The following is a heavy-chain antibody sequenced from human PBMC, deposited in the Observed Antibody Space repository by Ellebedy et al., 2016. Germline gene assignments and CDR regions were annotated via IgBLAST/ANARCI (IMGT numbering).Heavy chain of an antibody. Sequence: ASVKVSCKASGYTFTSYDINWVRQAPGQGLEWVGWMNPNNGNTGYAQKFQGRVTMTRDTSISTAYMELSSLSSDDTAVYFCAKNLANTGNFDSWGQGTLVTVSS. D-gene: IGHD1-14*01. CDR3: AKNLANTGNFDS. CDR1: GYTFTSYD. V-gene: IGHV1-8*01. J-gene: IGHJ4*02. CDR2: MNPNNGNT.